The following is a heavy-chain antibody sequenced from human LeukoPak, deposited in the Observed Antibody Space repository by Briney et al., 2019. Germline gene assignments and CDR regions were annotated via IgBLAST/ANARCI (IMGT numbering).Heavy chain of an antibody. CDR1: GFTFSSYA. V-gene: IGHV3-30-3*01. D-gene: IGHD1-1*01. J-gene: IGHJ6*02. Sequence: GGSLRLSCAASGFTFSSYAMHWVRQAPGKGLEWVAVISYDGSNKYYADSVKGRFTISRDNSKNTLYLQMNSLRAEDTAVYYCARDVRRYYYYGMDVWGQGTTVTVSS. CDR2: ISYDGSNK. CDR3: ARDVRRYYYYGMDV.